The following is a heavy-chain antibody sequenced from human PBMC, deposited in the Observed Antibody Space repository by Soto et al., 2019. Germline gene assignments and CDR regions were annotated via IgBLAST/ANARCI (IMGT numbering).Heavy chain of an antibody. CDR2: VYYSGTT. D-gene: IGHD5-12*01. J-gene: IGHJ4*02. CDR1: GGSIGSYY. V-gene: IGHV4-59*01. Sequence: QVQLQESGPGLVKPSETLSLTCTVSGGSIGSYYWSCIRQPPGKGLEWIGHVYYSGTTNYNPSLESRVTISVDASKNQFSLRLTSVTAADTALYYCARHYGYTYGPDYWGQGAKVTVAS. CDR3: ARHYGYTYGPDY.